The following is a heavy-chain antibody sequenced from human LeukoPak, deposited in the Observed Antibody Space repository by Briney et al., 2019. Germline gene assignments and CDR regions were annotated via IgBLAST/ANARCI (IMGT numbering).Heavy chain of an antibody. Sequence: GGSLRLSCAASVFTFDDYAMHWVRQAPGKGLEWVSLISGDGGSTYYADSVKGRFTISRDNSKNSLYLQMNSLRTEDTALYYCAKDSLGSSSFGAYYFDYWGQGTLVTVSS. J-gene: IGHJ4*02. CDR2: ISGDGGST. V-gene: IGHV3-43*02. CDR1: VFTFDDYA. CDR3: AKDSLGSSSFGAYYFDY. D-gene: IGHD6-13*01.